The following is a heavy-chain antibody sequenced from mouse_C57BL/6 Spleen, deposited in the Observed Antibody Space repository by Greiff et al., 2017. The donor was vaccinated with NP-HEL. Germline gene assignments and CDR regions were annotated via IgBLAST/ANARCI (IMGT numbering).Heavy chain of an antibody. D-gene: IGHD2-5*01. V-gene: IGHV1-82*01. CDR1: GYAFSSSW. Sequence: QVQLQQSGPELVKPGASVKISCKASGYAFSSSWMNWVKQRPGKGLEWIGRIYPGDGDTNYNGKFKGKATLTADKSSSTAYMQLSSLTSEDSAVYFCARGSNQALDVWGTGTTVTVSS. CDR3: ARGSNQALDV. J-gene: IGHJ1*03. CDR2: IYPGDGDT.